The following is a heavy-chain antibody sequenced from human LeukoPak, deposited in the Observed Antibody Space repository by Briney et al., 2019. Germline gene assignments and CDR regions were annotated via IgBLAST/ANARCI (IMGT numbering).Heavy chain of an antibody. CDR3: AKDGWYYDTKQGPVHYYYYMDV. Sequence: GGSLRLSCAASGFTFRNYAMTWVRQAPGKGLEWVSAISDSGGTTYYADSVKGRFTISRDNSKNTLYLQMNSLRAEDTAVYYCAKDGWYYDTKQGPVHYYYYMDVWGKGTTVTVSS. CDR2: ISDSGGTT. CDR1: GFTFRNYA. D-gene: IGHD3-9*01. V-gene: IGHV3-23*01. J-gene: IGHJ6*03.